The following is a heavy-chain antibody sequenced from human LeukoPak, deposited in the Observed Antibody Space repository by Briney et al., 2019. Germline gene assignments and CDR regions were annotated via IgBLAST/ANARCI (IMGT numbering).Heavy chain of an antibody. J-gene: IGHJ4*02. CDR1: GLIFSNCW. D-gene: IGHD6-19*01. V-gene: IGHV3-30-3*01. CDR3: ARDSTVAGGFDY. Sequence: GGSLRLSCAASGLIFSNCWMTWVRQAPGKGLEWVAVISYDGSNKYYADSVKGRFTISRDNSKNTLYLQMNSLRAEDTAVYYCARDSTVAGGFDYWGQGTLVTVSS. CDR2: ISYDGSNK.